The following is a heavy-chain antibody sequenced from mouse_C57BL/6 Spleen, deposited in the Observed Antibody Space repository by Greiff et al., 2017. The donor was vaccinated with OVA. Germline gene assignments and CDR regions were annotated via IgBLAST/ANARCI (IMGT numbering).Heavy chain of an antibody. V-gene: IGHV1-50*01. CDR1: GYTFTSYW. D-gene: IGHD3-2*02. CDR2: IDPSDSYT. Sequence: VQLQQSGAELVKPGASVKLSCKASGYTFTSYWMQWVKQRPGQGLAWIGEIDPSDSYTTYNQQFKGKATLTVDTSSSTAYMQLSSLASEDSAVYYCARQTAQATNFDYWGQGTTLTVSS. J-gene: IGHJ2*01. CDR3: ARQTAQATNFDY.